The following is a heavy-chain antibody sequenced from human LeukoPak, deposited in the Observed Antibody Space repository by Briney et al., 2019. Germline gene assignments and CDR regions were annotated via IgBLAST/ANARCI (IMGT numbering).Heavy chain of an antibody. J-gene: IGHJ4*02. Sequence: SETLSLTCTVSGGSISNYYWKWIRQHPGKGLEWVGCIYYSGNTFYNPSLESRITISLDTSKNQFSLRLTSVTPADTAVYYCGRGQFYGDYEDYWGQGTLVTVSS. CDR3: GRGQFYGDYEDY. CDR2: IYYSGNT. V-gene: IGHV4-59*06. D-gene: IGHD4-17*01. CDR1: GGSISNYY.